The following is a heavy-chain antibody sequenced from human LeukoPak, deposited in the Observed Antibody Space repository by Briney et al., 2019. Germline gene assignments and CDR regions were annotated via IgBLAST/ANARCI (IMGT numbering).Heavy chain of an antibody. J-gene: IGHJ4*02. CDR2: ISDDGRRK. CDR1: GFSFISYG. V-gene: IGHV3-30*18. D-gene: IGHD2-21*02. Sequence: GGSLRLSCAASGFSFISYGMHWVRQAPGKGLEWVGVISDDGRRKDYADSVKGRFTISRDNSKDTLYLQMNSLRAEDTAVYYCAKESCGGDCYSYFDYWGQGTLVTVSS. CDR3: AKESCGGDCYSYFDY.